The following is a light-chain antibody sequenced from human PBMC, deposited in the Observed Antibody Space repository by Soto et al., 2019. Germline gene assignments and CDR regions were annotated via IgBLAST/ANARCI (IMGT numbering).Light chain of an antibody. CDR2: EVS. J-gene: IGLJ2*01. V-gene: IGLV2-14*01. CDR3: SSYSGSSHVV. CDR1: SSDVGGYNF. Sequence: QSVLTQPASVSGSPGQSITISCAGTSSDVGGYNFVSWYQHHPGKAPKLVIYEVSNRLSGVSTRFSASKSGNTASLTISGLQAEDEADYYCSSYSGSSHVVFGGGTKVTVL.